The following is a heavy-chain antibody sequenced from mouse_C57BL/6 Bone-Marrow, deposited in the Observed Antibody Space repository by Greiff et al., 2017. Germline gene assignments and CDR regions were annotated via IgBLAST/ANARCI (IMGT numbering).Heavy chain of an antibody. CDR3: ARSGVYYDYDGGYGDD. J-gene: IGHJ2*01. CDR1: GYTFTSYW. CDR2: IDPSDSYT. D-gene: IGHD2-4*01. V-gene: IGHV1-59*01. Sequence: QVQLQQPGAELVRPGTSVKLSCKASGYTFTSYWMHWVKQRPGQGLEWIGVIDPSDSYTNYNQKFKGKATLTVDTSSSTAYMQLSSLTSEDSAGYYWARSGVYYDYDGGYGDDWGQGTTLTVSS.